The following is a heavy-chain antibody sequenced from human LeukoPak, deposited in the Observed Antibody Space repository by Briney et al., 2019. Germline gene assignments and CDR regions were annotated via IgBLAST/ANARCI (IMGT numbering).Heavy chain of an antibody. J-gene: IGHJ5*02. CDR2: IYYSGST. CDR3: ARASGSGDIVVVNGAVTAPLNWFDP. Sequence: PETLSLTCTVSGGSISSSSYYWGWIRQPPGKGLEWIGSIYYSGSTYYNPSLKSRVTISVDTSKNQFSLKLSSVTAADTAVYYCARASGSGDIVVVNGAVTAPLNWFDPWGQGTLVTVSS. V-gene: IGHV4-39*07. D-gene: IGHD2-15*01. CDR1: GGSISSSSYY.